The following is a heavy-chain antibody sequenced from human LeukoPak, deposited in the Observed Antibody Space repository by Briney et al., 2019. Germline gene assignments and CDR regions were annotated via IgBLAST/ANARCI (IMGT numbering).Heavy chain of an antibody. Sequence: PSETLSLTCTVSGYSISSGYYWDWIRQPPGKGLEWIGGIYHSGSTYYNSSLKSRVTMSVDTSKNQFSLKLRSVTAADTAVYYCARDHYDSSGHWDYWGQGTLVTVSS. J-gene: IGHJ4*02. CDR2: IYHSGST. CDR3: ARDHYDSSGHWDY. CDR1: GYSISSGYY. D-gene: IGHD3-22*01. V-gene: IGHV4-38-2*02.